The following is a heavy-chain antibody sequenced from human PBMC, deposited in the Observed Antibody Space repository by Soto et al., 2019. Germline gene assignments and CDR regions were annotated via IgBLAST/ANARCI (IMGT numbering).Heavy chain of an antibody. CDR1: GGSISSGGYY. J-gene: IGHJ5*02. D-gene: IGHD3-10*01. Sequence: QVQLQESGPGLVKPSQTLSLTCTVSGGSISSGGYYWSWIRQHPGKGLEWIGYIYYSGSTYYNPSLKSRVTISVDTSKNQFSLKLSSVTAADTAVYYCARDSLLWFGERGWFDPWGQGTLVTVSS. CDR2: IYYSGST. V-gene: IGHV4-31*03. CDR3: ARDSLLWFGERGWFDP.